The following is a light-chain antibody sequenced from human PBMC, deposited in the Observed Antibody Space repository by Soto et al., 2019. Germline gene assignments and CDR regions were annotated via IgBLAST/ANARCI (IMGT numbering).Light chain of an antibody. Sequence: EIVLTQSPVTLSLSPGERATLSCRASQSVTTFLAWYQQKPGQAPRLLIYDASKRATGIPARFSGSGYGTDFPPTISSLVPEAFAVYYCQQRTNWPLTFGGGTKVEIK. CDR3: QQRTNWPLT. CDR2: DAS. V-gene: IGKV3-11*01. J-gene: IGKJ4*01. CDR1: QSVTTF.